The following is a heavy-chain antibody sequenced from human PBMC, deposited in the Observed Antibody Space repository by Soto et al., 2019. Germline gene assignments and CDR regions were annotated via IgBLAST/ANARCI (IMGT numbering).Heavy chain of an antibody. CDR3: ARVISARLYYFYAMDV. CDR2: IIPLFGTT. D-gene: IGHD6-6*01. CDR1: GGIFSSYA. V-gene: IGHV1-69*01. J-gene: IGHJ6*02. Sequence: QVQLVQSGAEVKKPGSSVKVSCKASGGIFSSYAISWVRQAPGQGLEWMGGIIPLFGTTDYAQKYQGRVTITADESTITAYMELSSLRSEDTAVFYCARVISARLYYFYAMDVWGQGTTVIVSS.